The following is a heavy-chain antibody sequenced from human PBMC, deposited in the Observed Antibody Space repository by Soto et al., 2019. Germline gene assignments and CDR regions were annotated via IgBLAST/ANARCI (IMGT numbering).Heavy chain of an antibody. CDR3: ARGAFCGCDRGGRDMDV. J-gene: IGHJ6*02. V-gene: IGHV1-18*01. Sequence: QIQLVQSGGEVKKPGASVKVSCKSSGYKFISHSITWVRQAPGQGLEWMGRISAYNGNTHYAQKLQGRVTMTTDTSRHTAYMELRSLRSVDPAVYYCARGAFCGCDRGGRDMDVGGHVATGTVSS. CDR2: ISAYNGNT. CDR1: GYKFISHS. D-gene: IGHD2-21*02.